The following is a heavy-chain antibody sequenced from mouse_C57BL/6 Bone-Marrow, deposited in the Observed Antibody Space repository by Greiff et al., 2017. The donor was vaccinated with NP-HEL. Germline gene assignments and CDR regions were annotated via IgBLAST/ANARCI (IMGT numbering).Heavy chain of an antibody. CDR2: IYPGSGST. CDR3: ARRHYGSSYGGYCYFDV. Sequence: VQLQQPGAELVKPGASVKMSCKASGYTFTSYWITWVKQRPGQGLEWIGDIYPGSGSTNYHEKFKSKATLTVDTSSSTAYMQLSSLTSEDSAVYYCARRHYGSSYGGYCYFDVWGTGTTVTVSS. V-gene: IGHV1-55*01. CDR1: GYTFTSYW. J-gene: IGHJ1*03. D-gene: IGHD1-1*01.